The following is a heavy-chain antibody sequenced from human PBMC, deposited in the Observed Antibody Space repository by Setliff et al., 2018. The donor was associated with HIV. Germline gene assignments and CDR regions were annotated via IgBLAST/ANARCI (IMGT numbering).Heavy chain of an antibody. D-gene: IGHD5-18*01. CDR2: AFYSGTT. CDR3: AKQVGSQYSYWAYYFDS. V-gene: IGHV4-38-2*02. Sequence: PSETLSLTCTVSGYSLSSGYYWGWIRQPPGKVMEWIGYAFYSGTTNYKPSLKGRVTISLDTSKNLFSLKLNSVTAADTAIDYCAKQVGSQYSYWAYYFDSWGQGALVTVSS. J-gene: IGHJ4*02. CDR1: GYSLSSGYY.